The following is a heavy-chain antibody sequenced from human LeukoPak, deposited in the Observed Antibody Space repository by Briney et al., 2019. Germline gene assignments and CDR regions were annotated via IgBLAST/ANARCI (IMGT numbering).Heavy chain of an antibody. J-gene: IGHJ5*02. Sequence: ASVKVSCKASGYTFTDYTIHWVRQAPGQRLEWMGWINSAYSNTKYSQKFQGRVTITSDTSASTAYMEVRSLTSEDTAIYYCARDSYMAAADTWFDPWGQGTLVTVSS. CDR2: INSAYSNT. D-gene: IGHD6-13*01. V-gene: IGHV1-3*01. CDR3: ARDSYMAAADTWFDP. CDR1: GYTFTDYT.